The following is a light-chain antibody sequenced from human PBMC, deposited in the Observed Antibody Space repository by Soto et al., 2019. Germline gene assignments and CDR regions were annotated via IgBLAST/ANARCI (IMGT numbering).Light chain of an antibody. Sequence: DIVLTQSPDSLAVSLGERATINCKSSQSVLYSSNHKNYLAWYQQKPGQPPKLLIYWASTRESGVPDRFSGSGSGTDFTLTISSLQAEDVAVYYCQQYSTTPLTFGQGTRLEIK. J-gene: IGKJ5*01. CDR2: WAS. V-gene: IGKV4-1*01. CDR3: QQYSTTPLT. CDR1: QSVLYSSNHKNY.